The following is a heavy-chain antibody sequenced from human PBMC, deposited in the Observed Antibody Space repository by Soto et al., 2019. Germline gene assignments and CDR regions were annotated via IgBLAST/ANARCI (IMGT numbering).Heavy chain of an antibody. J-gene: IGHJ6*02. V-gene: IGHV3-7*03. CDR3: ARNGNDVYYYYGMDV. Sequence: PGGSLRLSCAASGFTFSRYWMSWVRQAPGKGLEWVANINQDGRERYYVDSVKGRFTISRDNAKSSLYLQMNSLRAEDTAVYYCARNGNDVYYYYGMDVWGQGTTVTVSS. CDR2: INQDGRER. D-gene: IGHD1-1*01. CDR1: GFTFSRYW.